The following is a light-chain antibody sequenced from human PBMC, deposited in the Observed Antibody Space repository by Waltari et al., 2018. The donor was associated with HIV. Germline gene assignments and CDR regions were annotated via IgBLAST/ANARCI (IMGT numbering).Light chain of an antibody. CDR1: QNIGRS. J-gene: IGKJ2*01. CDR2: EAS. Sequence: DIQMTQYPSNVSSSVGGGVSINFRAGQNIGRSLSWYQLRPGQAPKLLFYEASRLDDGVATRFSATGSLTQFTLDIKNLQSEDFAVYFCQQAKSFPHTFG. V-gene: IGKV1-12*01. CDR3: QQAKSFPHT.